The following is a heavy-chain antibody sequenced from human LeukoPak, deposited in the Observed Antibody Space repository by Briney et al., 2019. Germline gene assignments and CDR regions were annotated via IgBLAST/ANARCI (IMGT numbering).Heavy chain of an antibody. CDR1: GFTVSSNY. D-gene: IGHD6-19*01. J-gene: IGHJ4*02. V-gene: IGHV3-66*01. CDR3: AKRSSGCLDY. CDR2: IYSGGST. Sequence: GGSLRLSCAASGFTVSSNYMSWVRQAPGKGLEWVSVIYSGGSTYYADSVKGRFTLSRDKSKNTLYLQMNSLRAEDTAVYYCAKRSSGCLDYWGQGTLVTVSS.